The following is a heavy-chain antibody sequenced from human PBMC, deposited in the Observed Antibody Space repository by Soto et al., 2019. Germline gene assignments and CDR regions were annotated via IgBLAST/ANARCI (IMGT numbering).Heavy chain of an antibody. Sequence: QVQLVQSGAEVKKPGSSVKVSCKASGGTFSSYTISWVRQAPGQGLEWMGRIIPILGIANYAQKFQGRVTITADKSTSTAYMELSSLRSEDTAVYYCARWTGTTPYYYYGMDVWGQGTTVTVSS. V-gene: IGHV1-69*02. J-gene: IGHJ6*02. CDR3: ARWTGTTPYYYYGMDV. CDR1: GGTFSSYT. D-gene: IGHD1-1*01. CDR2: IIPILGIA.